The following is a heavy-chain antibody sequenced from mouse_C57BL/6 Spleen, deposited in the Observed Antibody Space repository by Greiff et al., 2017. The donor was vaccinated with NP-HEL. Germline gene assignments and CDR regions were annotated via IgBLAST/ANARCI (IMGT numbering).Heavy chain of an antibody. V-gene: IGHV1-80*01. Sequence: QVQLQQSGAELVKPGASVKISCKASGYAFSSYWMNWVKQRPGTGLEWIGQIYPGDGDTNYNGKFKGKATLTADKSSSTAYMQLSSLTSEDSAVYFCARKGASYYFDYWGQGTTLTVSS. CDR1: GYAFSSYW. CDR2: IYPGDGDT. J-gene: IGHJ2*01. CDR3: ARKGASYYFDY.